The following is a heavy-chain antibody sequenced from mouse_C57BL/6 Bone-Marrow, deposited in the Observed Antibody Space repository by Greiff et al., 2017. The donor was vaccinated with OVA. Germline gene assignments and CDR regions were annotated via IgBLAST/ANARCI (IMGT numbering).Heavy chain of an antibody. CDR1: GYTFTNYW. CDR3: ARKGGLRRYAMDY. V-gene: IGHV1-63*01. Sequence: QVQLQQSGAELVRPGTSVKMSCKASGYTFTNYWIGWAKQRPGHGLEWIGDIYPGGGYTNYNEKFKGKATLTADKSSSTAYMQFSSLTSEDSAIYYCARKGGLRRYAMDYWGQGTSVTVSS. J-gene: IGHJ4*01. D-gene: IGHD2-4*01. CDR2: IYPGGGYT.